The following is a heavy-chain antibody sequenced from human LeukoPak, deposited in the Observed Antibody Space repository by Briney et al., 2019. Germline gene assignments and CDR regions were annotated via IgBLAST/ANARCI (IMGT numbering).Heavy chain of an antibody. J-gene: IGHJ4*02. D-gene: IGHD5-24*01. CDR3: ARDRGGMATMFFDY. V-gene: IGHV1-46*01. CDR1: GYTFTGYY. Sequence: ASVKVSFKASGYTFTGYYMHWVRQAPGQGLEWMGIINPSGGSTSYAQKFQVRVTMTRDTSTSTVYMELSSLISEDTAVYYCARDRGGMATMFFDYGGQGTLVTVSS. CDR2: INPSGGST.